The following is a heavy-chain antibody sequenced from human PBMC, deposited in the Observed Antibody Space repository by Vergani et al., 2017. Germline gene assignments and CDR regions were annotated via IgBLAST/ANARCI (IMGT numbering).Heavy chain of an antibody. CDR1: GASIRSSNYY. Sequence: QLQLQESGPGLVKPPATLSLTCSVSGASIRSSNYYWGLIRQPPRNGLEWIASIYYSGSTYYNPSLKSRVTISVDTSKNQFSLKLSPVTAADTAVYFCARHSTVEWLVKLGWIDPWGQGILVTVSS. V-gene: IGHV4-39*01. J-gene: IGHJ5*02. CDR3: ARHSTVEWLVKLGWIDP. CDR2: IYYSGST. D-gene: IGHD6-19*01.